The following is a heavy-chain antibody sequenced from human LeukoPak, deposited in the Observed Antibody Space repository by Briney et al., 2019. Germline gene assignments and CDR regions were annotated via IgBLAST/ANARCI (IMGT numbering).Heavy chain of an antibody. J-gene: IGHJ4*02. CDR1: GFTFNNYA. Sequence: GGSLRLSCAASGFTFNNYAMSWVRQAPGKGLEWVSSISGSGDLRSTYYAASVRGRFTISRDNSKNTLYVRMNNLRGGDTAVYYCVKAVWIGSQYLFDYWGQGTLVTVSS. CDR3: VKAVWIGSQYLFDY. V-gene: IGHV3-23*01. CDR2: ISGSGDLRST. D-gene: IGHD1-1*01.